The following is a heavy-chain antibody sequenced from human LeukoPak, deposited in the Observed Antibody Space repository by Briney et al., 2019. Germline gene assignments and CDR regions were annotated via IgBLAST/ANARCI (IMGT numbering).Heavy chain of an antibody. J-gene: IGHJ4*02. CDR3: ARAGSNRLITMIVVAGGEYDY. V-gene: IGHV3-11*01. D-gene: IGHD3-22*01. CDR2: ISSSGSTI. CDR1: GFTFSDYY. Sequence: PGGSLRLSCAASGFTFSDYYMSWIRQAPGKGLEWVSYISSSGSTIYYADSVKGRFTISRDNAKNSLYLQMNSLRAEDTAVYYCARAGSNRLITMIVVAGGEYDYWGQGTLVTVSS.